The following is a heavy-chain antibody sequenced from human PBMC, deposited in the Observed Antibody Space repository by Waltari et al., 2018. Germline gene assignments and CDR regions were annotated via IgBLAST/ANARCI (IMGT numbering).Heavy chain of an antibody. D-gene: IGHD4-17*01. CDR3: AKDRLADYFDSGVYWFDP. CDR2: ISGSGGRT. V-gene: IGHV3-23*01. J-gene: IGHJ5*02. Sequence: QLLQSGGGLVEPGGSLRLSCVASGFTFNGFAVNWVRQAPGKGLEWVSGISGSGGRTFYADSVRGRFTISRDNSKNTLYLQMSSLRGEDTAIYYCAKDRLADYFDSGVYWFDPWGQGTLVTVSS. CDR1: GFTFNGFA.